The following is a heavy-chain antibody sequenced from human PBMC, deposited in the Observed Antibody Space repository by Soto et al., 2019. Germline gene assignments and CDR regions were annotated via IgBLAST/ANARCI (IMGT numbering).Heavy chain of an antibody. CDR2: IWYDGSNK. CDR1: GFTFSSYG. Sequence: QVQLVESGGGVVQPGRSLRLSCAASGFTFSSYGMHWVRQAPGKGLEWVAVIWYDGSNKYYADSVKGRFTISRDNSKNTLYLQMNSLRAEDTAVYYCAAGGYYFDYWGLGTLVTVSS. D-gene: IGHD3-10*01. CDR3: AAGGYYFDY. V-gene: IGHV3-33*01. J-gene: IGHJ4*02.